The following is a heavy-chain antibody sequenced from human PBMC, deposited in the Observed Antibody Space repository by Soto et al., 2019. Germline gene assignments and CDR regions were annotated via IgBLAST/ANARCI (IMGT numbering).Heavy chain of an antibody. CDR2: INHSGST. V-gene: IGHV4-34*01. J-gene: IGHJ5*02. CDR1: GGPFSGYY. Sequence: SETLSLTCAVYGGPFSGYYWSWIRQPPGKGLEWIGEINHSGSTNYNPSLKSRVTISVDTSKNQFSLKLSSVTAADTAVYYCARGKEYDILTGHYVSDWIDPWGQGTLVSVSS. CDR3: ARGKEYDILTGHYVSDWIDP. D-gene: IGHD3-9*01.